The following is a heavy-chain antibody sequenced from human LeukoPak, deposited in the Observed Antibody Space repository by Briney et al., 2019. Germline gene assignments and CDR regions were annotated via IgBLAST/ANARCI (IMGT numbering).Heavy chain of an antibody. CDR1: GFTFSTYW. V-gene: IGHV3-74*01. Sequence: PGGSLRLSCSASGFTFSTYWMVWVRQAPGKGLLWVSHIDSDGSRTGYADPVKGRFTMSRDNAKNTLYLQMNSLRAEDTAVYLCARAAYSSSPDYWGQGTLVTVSS. CDR2: IDSDGSRT. D-gene: IGHD6-6*01. CDR3: ARAAYSSSPDY. J-gene: IGHJ4*02.